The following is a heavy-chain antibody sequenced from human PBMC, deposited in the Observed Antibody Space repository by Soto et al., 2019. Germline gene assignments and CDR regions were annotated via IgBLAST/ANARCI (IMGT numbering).Heavy chain of an antibody. Sequence: GGSLRLSCAASGFTFNNYWMYWVRQAPGKGLVWVSRVNNDGTDTTHADSVKGRFTISRDNAENTLYLQMNSLRAEDTAVYYSARVVTYYEYMWGIYRSYMDVWGKGTTVTVSS. D-gene: IGHD3-16*02. V-gene: IGHV3-74*03. CDR2: VNNDGTDT. CDR1: GFTFNNYW. CDR3: ARVVTYYEYMWGIYRSYMDV. J-gene: IGHJ6*03.